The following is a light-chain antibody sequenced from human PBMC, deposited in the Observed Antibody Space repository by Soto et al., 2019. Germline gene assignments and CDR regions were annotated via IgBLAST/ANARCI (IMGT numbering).Light chain of an antibody. CDR3: SSYAGSNNGRV. CDR1: SSDVGGYNY. CDR2: EVS. V-gene: IGLV2-8*01. J-gene: IGLJ2*01. Sequence: QSALTQPPSASGSPGQSVTISCTGTSSDVGGYNYVSWYQQHPGKAPKLMIYEVSKRPSGVPDRFSGSKSGNTASLTVSGLHAEDEADYYCSSYAGSNNGRVFGGGTKLTVL.